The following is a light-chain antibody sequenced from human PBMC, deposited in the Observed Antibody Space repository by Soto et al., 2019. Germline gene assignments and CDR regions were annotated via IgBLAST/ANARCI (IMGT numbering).Light chain of an antibody. V-gene: IGKV3-20*01. CDR3: QHYGTTPWM. Sequence: ENVLTQSPGTLSLSPGERATLSCRASQSITSNSLAWYQQKPGQAPRLLIYGASRRATGIPDRFSGSGSGTDFTLTISRVEPEDFAVYYCQHYGTTPWMFGQGTKVGIK. CDR1: QSITSNS. CDR2: GAS. J-gene: IGKJ1*01.